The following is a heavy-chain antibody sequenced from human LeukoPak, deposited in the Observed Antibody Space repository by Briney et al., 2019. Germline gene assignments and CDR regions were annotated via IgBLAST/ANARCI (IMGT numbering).Heavy chain of an antibody. V-gene: IGHV3-53*01. J-gene: IGHJ4*02. D-gene: IGHD3-22*01. Sequence: PGGSLRLSCAASGFTVSSNQMSWVRQAPGKGLEWVSVIYSGGSTYYADSVKGRFTISRDNSKNTLYLQMNSLRAEDTAVYYCAREDDSSGYFYWGQGTLVTVSS. CDR2: IYSGGST. CDR1: GFTVSSNQ. CDR3: AREDDSSGYFY.